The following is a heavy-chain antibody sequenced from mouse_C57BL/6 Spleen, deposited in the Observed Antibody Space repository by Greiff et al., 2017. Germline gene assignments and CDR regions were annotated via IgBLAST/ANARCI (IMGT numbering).Heavy chain of an antibody. Sequence: EVQLQESGPGLVKPSQSLSLTCSVTGYSITSGYYWNWIRQFPGNKLEWMGYISYDGSNNYNPSLKNRISITRDTSKNQFFLKLNSVTTEDTATYYCARDKPHYFDYWGQGTTLTVSS. V-gene: IGHV3-6*01. CDR2: ISYDGSN. J-gene: IGHJ2*01. CDR1: GYSITSGYY. CDR3: ARDKPHYFDY. D-gene: IGHD6-1*01.